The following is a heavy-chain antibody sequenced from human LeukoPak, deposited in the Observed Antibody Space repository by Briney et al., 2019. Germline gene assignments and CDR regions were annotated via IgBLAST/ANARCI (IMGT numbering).Heavy chain of an antibody. J-gene: IGHJ6*03. CDR2: IWYDGSNI. D-gene: IGHD3-10*01. CDR1: GFMFSNYG. V-gene: IGHV3-33*06. Sequence: GGSLRLSCAASGFMFSNYGMHWVRQAPGKGLEWVAAIWYDGSNIFYADSVKGRFTISRDISKNALYLQMNSLRAEDTADYYCAKEGDRGEALYYYYMDVWGNGTTVTVSS. CDR3: AKEGDRGEALYYYYMDV.